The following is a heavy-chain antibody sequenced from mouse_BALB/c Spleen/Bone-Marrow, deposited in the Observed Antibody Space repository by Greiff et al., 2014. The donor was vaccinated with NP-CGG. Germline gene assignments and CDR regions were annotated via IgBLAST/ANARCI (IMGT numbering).Heavy chain of an antibody. V-gene: IGHV1S81*02. CDR1: GYTFTNYY. CDR3: ARGSPY. D-gene: IGHD6-2*01. CDR2: INPGNGGT. J-gene: IGHJ3*01. Sequence: VQLQQSGAGLVKPGASVKLSCKTSGYTFTNYYIYWVKQRPGQGLEWIGEINPGNGGTNFNERFKSKATLTVDKSSTTAYILLTSLTSEDSAVYYCARGSPYWGQGTLVTVSA.